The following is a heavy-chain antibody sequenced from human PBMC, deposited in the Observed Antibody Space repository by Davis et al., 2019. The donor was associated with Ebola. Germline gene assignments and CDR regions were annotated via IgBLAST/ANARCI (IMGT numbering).Heavy chain of an antibody. CDR1: GYTFTSYD. CDR2: MNPNSANT. D-gene: IGHD3-10*01. CDR3: ARGHDYYGSGSI. Sequence: ASVKVSCKASGYTFTSYDINWVQQATGQGLEWMGWMNPNSANTGYAQKFQGRVTMTRNTSTSTAYMELSSLRSEDTAVYYCARGHDYYGSGSIWGQGTLVTVSS. J-gene: IGHJ4*02. V-gene: IGHV1-8*01.